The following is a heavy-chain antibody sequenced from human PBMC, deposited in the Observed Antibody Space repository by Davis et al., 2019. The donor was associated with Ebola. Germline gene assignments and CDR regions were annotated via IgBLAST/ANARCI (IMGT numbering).Heavy chain of an antibody. V-gene: IGHV1-2*02. J-gene: IGHJ4*02. CDR3: ARVLPENYAYDY. D-gene: IGHD1-7*01. CDR2: INPNSGGT. Sequence: ASVKVSCKASGYTFTGYYMHWVRQAPGQGLEWMGWINPNSGGTNYAQKFQGRVTMTRNTSISTAYMELSSLRSEDTAVYYCARVLPENYAYDYWGQGTLVTVSS. CDR1: GYTFTGYY.